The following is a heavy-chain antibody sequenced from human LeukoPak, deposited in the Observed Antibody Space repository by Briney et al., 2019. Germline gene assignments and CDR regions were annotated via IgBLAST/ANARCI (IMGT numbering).Heavy chain of an antibody. J-gene: IGHJ4*02. V-gene: IGHV3-74*01. CDR1: GFTFSRYW. Sequence: GGSLRLSCAASGFTFSRYWMHWVRQTPGKGLVWVSRIKTDGSSTNYADSVKGRFTISRDNAKNTLYLQMNSLTVEDTAVYYCARVPTNSYGFGQWGQGSLVTVSS. D-gene: IGHD5-18*01. CDR2: IKTDGSST. CDR3: ARVPTNSYGFGQ.